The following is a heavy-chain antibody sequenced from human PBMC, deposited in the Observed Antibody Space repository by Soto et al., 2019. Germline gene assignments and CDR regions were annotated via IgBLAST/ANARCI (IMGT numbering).Heavy chain of an antibody. CDR1: GGSISSYY. J-gene: IGHJ5*02. CDR2: IYYAGTT. V-gene: IGHV4-59*08. Sequence: SETLSLTCTVSGGSISSYYWSWIRQPPGKGLEWIGYIYYAGTTSYNPSLKSRVTITLETSKSQFSLRLTSVTASDTAVYCCARLGAYYQSPDPWGQGTVVTVSS. D-gene: IGHD2-21*01. CDR3: ARLGAYYQSPDP.